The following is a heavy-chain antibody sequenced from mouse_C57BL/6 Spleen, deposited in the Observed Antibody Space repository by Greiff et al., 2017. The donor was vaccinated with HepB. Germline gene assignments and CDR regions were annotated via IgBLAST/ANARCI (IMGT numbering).Heavy chain of an antibody. CDR1: GFTFSDYG. V-gene: IGHV5-17*01. CDR2: ISSGSSTI. D-gene: IGHD4-1*01. Sequence: EVKVVESGGGLVKPGGSLKLSCAASGFTFSDYGMHWVRQAPEKGLEWVAYISSGSSTIYYADTVKGRFTISRDNAKNTLFLQMTSLRSEDTAMYYCARPPAGTGYAMDYWGQGTSVTVSS. J-gene: IGHJ4*01. CDR3: ARPPAGTGYAMDY.